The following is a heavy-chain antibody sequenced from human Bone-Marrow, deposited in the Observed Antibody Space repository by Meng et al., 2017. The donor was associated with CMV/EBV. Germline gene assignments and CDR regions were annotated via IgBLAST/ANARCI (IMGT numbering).Heavy chain of an antibody. D-gene: IGHD6-13*01. J-gene: IGHJ4*02. V-gene: IGHV1-2*02. CDR3: VREYISSWFDY. CDR2: IHPNNGAT. CDR1: GYTFTGHY. Sequence: ASVKVSCKASGYTFTGHYIHWVRQAPGQGLDWMGWIHPNNGATHYVQKYQGRVTMTRDTSISTAYMELSSLTYDDTAVYYCVREYISSWFDYWGQGSLVTVPS.